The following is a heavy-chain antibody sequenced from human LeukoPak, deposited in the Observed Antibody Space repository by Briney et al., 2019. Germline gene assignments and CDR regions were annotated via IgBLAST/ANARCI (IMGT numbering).Heavy chain of an antibody. J-gene: IGHJ2*01. CDR1: GGSFSGYY. V-gene: IGHV4-34*01. Sequence: SETLSLTCAVYGGSFSGYYWSWIRQPPGKGLEWIGEINHSGSTNYNPSLKSRVTISVDTSKNQFSLKLSSVTAADTAVYYCARGGQLWLPGWYFDLWGRGTLVTVSS. CDR3: ARGGQLWLPGWYFDL. CDR2: INHSGST. D-gene: IGHD5-18*01.